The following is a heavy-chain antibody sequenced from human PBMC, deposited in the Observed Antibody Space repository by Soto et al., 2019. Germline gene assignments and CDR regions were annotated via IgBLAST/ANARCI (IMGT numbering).Heavy chain of an antibody. J-gene: IGHJ1*01. D-gene: IGHD3-22*01. Sequence: GGSLRLSCAASGFTFWTYAMSWVRQAPGKGLEWVSVISGTGGGTSYADSVKGRFTISRDNSKNTLYRQMNSLGVEDTAVYYCARHPPPGYYYDSSGYYGYFQHWGQGTPVTVSS. CDR3: ARHPPPGYYYDSSGYYGYFQH. CDR1: GFTFWTYA. V-gene: IGHV3-23*01. CDR2: ISGTGGGT.